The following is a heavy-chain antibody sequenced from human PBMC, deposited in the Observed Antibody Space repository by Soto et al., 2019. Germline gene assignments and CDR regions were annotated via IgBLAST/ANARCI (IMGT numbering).Heavy chain of an antibody. J-gene: IGHJ4*02. CDR3: ARDIAAPGGDYFDS. CDR1: GFTFRNYN. Sequence: EVQLVESGGGLVKAGGSLRLFCTASGFTFRNYNMNWVRQAPGKGLEWVSSISTGGAYMFYADSVKGRFPISRDNAQNSLFLQIERPRAEDTAVYYCARDIAAPGGDYFDSWGQGTLVTVS. D-gene: IGHD2-21*01. V-gene: IGHV3-21*06. CDR2: ISTGGAYM.